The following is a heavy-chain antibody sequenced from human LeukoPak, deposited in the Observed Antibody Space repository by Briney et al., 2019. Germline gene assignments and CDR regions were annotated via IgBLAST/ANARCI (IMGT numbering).Heavy chain of an antibody. J-gene: IGHJ4*02. Sequence: ASVKVSCKASGYTFTSYGISWVRQAPGQGLEWMGWISAYNGNTNYAQKLQGRVTMTTDTSTSTAYMELRSLRSDDTAVYYCARDTQYYYDSSGYYVVDYWGQGTLVTVSS. CDR1: GYTFTSYG. CDR3: ARDTQYYYDSSGYYVVDY. D-gene: IGHD3-22*01. CDR2: ISAYNGNT. V-gene: IGHV1-18*01.